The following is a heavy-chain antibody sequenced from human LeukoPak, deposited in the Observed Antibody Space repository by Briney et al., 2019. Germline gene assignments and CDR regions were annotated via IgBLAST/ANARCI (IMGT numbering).Heavy chain of an antibody. CDR1: GGSFSGYY. V-gene: IGHV4-34*01. CDR2: INHSGSS. Sequence: KPSETLSLTCAVYGGSFSGYYWSWIRQPPGKWLEWIGEINHSGSSNYNPSLESRVTISVDTSKNQFSLKLHSATAADTAVYYCARGRTAYSSSWYYWFDPWGQGTLVTVSS. CDR3: ARGRTAYSSSWYYWFDP. J-gene: IGHJ5*02. D-gene: IGHD6-13*01.